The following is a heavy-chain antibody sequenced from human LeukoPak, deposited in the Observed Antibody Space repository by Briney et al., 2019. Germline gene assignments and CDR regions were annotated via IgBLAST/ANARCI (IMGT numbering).Heavy chain of an antibody. Sequence: GGSLRLSCAAFGFTVSSNYMSWVRQAPGKGLEWVSYISGSSDIIYYTDSVKGRFTISRDNAKNSLYLQMNSLRAEDTAVYYCARDRGTVDVWGKGTTVTVSS. D-gene: IGHD1-1*01. CDR3: ARDRGTVDV. CDR2: ISGSSDII. CDR1: GFTVSSNY. J-gene: IGHJ6*04. V-gene: IGHV3-48*01.